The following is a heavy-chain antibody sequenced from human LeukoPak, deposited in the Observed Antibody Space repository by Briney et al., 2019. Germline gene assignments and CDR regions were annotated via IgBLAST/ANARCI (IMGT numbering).Heavy chain of an antibody. CDR2: IKEDGSER. J-gene: IGHJ4*02. D-gene: IGHD4-17*01. CDR1: GFTFSSYY. CDR3: ARDLYGDYFFDY. Sequence: GGSLRLSCVASGFTFSSYYMSWVRQAPGKGLEWVANIKEDGSERYYVDSMKGRFTISRDNDKNSLYLQMNSLRAGDTAVYYCARDLYGDYFFDYWGQGTLVTVSS. V-gene: IGHV3-7*01.